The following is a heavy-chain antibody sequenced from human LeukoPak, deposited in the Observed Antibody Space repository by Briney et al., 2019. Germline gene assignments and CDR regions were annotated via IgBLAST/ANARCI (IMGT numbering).Heavy chain of an antibody. V-gene: IGHV3-23*01. CDR2: ISGSGGNT. CDR3: AKGGPVSGNFFHLDY. D-gene: IGHD1-26*01. Sequence: GGSLRLSCAASGFTFSNAWMSWVRQAPGKGLEWVSAISGSGGNTYYADSVKGRFTISRDNSKNTLYLQMNSLRAEDTAVYYCAKGGPVSGNFFHLDYWGQGTLVTVSS. CDR1: GFTFSNAW. J-gene: IGHJ4*02.